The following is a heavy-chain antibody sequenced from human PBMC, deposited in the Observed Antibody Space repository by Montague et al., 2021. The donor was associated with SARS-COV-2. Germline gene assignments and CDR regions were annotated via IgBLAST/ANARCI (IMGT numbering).Heavy chain of an antibody. V-gene: IGHV4-59*11. Sequence: SQTLSLTCTVSGGSIVSRYWSWIRLPPGQGLDWVGHIYYTRITKSNSTLKSRVTISVDTSKNQLSLTLDSVTAADTAVYYCARGSGSASAAWFDPWGQGTLVTVSS. CDR1: GGSIVSRY. CDR2: IYYTRIT. CDR3: ARGSGSASAAWFDP. J-gene: IGHJ5*02. D-gene: IGHD6-25*01.